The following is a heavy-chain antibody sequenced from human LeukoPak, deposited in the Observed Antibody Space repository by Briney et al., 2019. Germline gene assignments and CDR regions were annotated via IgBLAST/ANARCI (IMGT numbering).Heavy chain of an antibody. D-gene: IGHD6-19*01. Sequence: PSETLSLTCTVSDGSISTYYWSWIRQSAGKGLEWIGRIHGSGSTNYSPSLVSRVTMSIDTSKNQFSLKVSSVTAADTGVYYCARAPEFSSGWLLDCWGQGSLVTVSS. CDR1: DGSISTYY. V-gene: IGHV4-4*07. J-gene: IGHJ4*02. CDR3: ARAPEFSSGWLLDC. CDR2: IHGSGST.